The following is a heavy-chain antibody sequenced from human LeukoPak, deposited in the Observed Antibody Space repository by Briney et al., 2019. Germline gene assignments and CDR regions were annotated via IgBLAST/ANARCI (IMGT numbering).Heavy chain of an antibody. V-gene: IGHV4-34*01. Sequence: RSSETLSLTCAVYGGSFSGYYWSWIRQPPGKGLEWIGEINHSGSTNYNPSLKSRVTISVDTSKNQFSLKLSSVTAADTAVYYCARANGYGLLDCWGPGTLVTVSS. J-gene: IGHJ4*02. D-gene: IGHD5-18*01. CDR1: GGSFSGYY. CDR2: INHSGST. CDR3: ARANGYGLLDC.